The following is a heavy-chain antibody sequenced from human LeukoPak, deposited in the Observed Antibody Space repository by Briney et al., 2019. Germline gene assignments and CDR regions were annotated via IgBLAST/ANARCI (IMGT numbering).Heavy chain of an antibody. D-gene: IGHD5-24*01. J-gene: IGHJ4*02. Sequence: PGGSLRLSCAVSGFIFSNYAVSWVRQAPGKGLEWVSDISNSAGKIYYADSVKGRFTVARDNSKNTLDLQMNSLRAEDTAVYYCAKCSMAAGGGFDYWGQGTLVTVSS. CDR1: GFIFSNYA. CDR2: ISNSAGKI. V-gene: IGHV3-23*01. CDR3: AKCSMAAGGGFDY.